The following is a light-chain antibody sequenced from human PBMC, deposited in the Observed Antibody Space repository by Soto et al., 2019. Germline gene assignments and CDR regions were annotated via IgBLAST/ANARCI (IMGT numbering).Light chain of an antibody. CDR3: QQFGDWPS. CDR2: DSS. V-gene: IGKV3D-15*01. CDR1: QSVSSH. J-gene: IGKJ1*01. Sequence: EIRMTQSPATLSVSPGDNATLSCRASQSVSSHVVWYQQKPGQAPRLLISDSSTRAPGIPARFSGSGSGTEFTLTISXXQSDDFAVYYCQQFGDWPSFGLGTKVEI.